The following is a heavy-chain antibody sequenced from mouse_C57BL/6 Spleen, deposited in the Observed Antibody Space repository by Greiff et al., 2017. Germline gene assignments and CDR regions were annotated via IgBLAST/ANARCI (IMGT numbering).Heavy chain of an antibody. CDR3: ARYMGGFLYAMDY. CDR1: GFTFTDYY. CDR2: IRNKANGYTT. Sequence: EVQGVESGGGLVQPGGSLSLSCAASGFTFTDYYMSWVRQPPGKALEWLGFIRNKANGYTTEYSASVKGRFTISRDNSQSILYLQMNALRAEDSATYYCARYMGGFLYAMDYWGQGTSVTVSS. V-gene: IGHV7-3*01. J-gene: IGHJ4*01. D-gene: IGHD1-1*02.